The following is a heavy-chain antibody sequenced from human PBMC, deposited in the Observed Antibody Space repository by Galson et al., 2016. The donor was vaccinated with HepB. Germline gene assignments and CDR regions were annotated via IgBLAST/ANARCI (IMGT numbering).Heavy chain of an antibody. CDR2: ISGGADTT. CDR1: GFTFGNYA. D-gene: IGHD6-19*01. Sequence: SLRLSCAASGFTFGNYAMSWVRQVPGKGLEWVSTISGGADTTYYGDSVKGRFTISRDDSKNTLFLQMNSLRAEDTAVYYCAKGRSYSNGFYYFDNWGRGTLVTVSP. J-gene: IGHJ4*02. V-gene: IGHV3-23*01. CDR3: AKGRSYSNGFYYFDN.